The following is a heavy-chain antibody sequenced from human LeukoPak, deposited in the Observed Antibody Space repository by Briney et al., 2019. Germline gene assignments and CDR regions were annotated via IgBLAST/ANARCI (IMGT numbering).Heavy chain of an antibody. Sequence: PSETLSLTCAVYGGSFSGYYWSWIRQPPGKGMEWIGEINYNGKTNYNPSLKSRVTISVDTSKNQFSLKLSSVTAADTAVYYCARGISRWYHKGRFIDYWGQGTLVTVSS. D-gene: IGHD6-13*01. V-gene: IGHV4-34*01. CDR2: INYNGKT. J-gene: IGHJ4*02. CDR3: ARGISRWYHKGRFIDY. CDR1: GGSFSGYY.